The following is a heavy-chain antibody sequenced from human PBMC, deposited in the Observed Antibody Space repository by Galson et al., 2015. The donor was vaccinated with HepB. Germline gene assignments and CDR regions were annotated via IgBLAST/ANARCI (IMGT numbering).Heavy chain of an antibody. CDR1: GFSLRTSGVG. J-gene: IGHJ6*02. Sequence: PALVKPTQTLTLTCTFSGFSLRTSGVGVGWIRQPPGKALEWLALIYWDDDKRYSPSLKSRLTITKDTSKNQVVLTMTNMDPVDTATYYCARDYYDSSGYYTTPHYYYGMDVWGQGTTVTVSS. D-gene: IGHD3-22*01. CDR3: ARDYYDSSGYYTTPHYYYGMDV. CDR2: IYWDDDK. V-gene: IGHV2-5*02.